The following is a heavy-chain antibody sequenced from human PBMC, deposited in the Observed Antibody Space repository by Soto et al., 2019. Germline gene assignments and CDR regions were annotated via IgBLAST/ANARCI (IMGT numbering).Heavy chain of an antibody. V-gene: IGHV3-21*01. D-gene: IGHD5-12*01. J-gene: IGHJ5*02. CDR2: ISSSSSYI. Sequence: GGSLRLSCAASGFTFSSYSMNWVRQAPGKGLEWVSSISSSSSYIYYADSVKGRFTISRDNAKNSLYLQMNSLRAEDTAVYYCARALYSGYDYGRFDPWGQGTLVTVSS. CDR3: ARALYSGYDYGRFDP. CDR1: GFTFSSYS.